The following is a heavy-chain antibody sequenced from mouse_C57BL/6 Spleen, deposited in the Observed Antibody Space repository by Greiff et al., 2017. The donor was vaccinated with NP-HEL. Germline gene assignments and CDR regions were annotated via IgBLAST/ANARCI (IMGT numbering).Heavy chain of an antibody. D-gene: IGHD1-1*01. CDR1: GYTFTEYT. J-gene: IGHJ1*03. Sequence: QVQLQQSGAELVKPGASVKLSCKASGYTFTEYTIHWVKQRSGQGLEWIGGFYPGSGSIKYNEKFKDKATLTADKSSSTVYMELSRVTSEDSAVYYCARHGYYYGSSHWYFDVWGTGTTVTVSS. CDR2: FYPGSGSI. CDR3: ARHGYYYGSSHWYFDV. V-gene: IGHV1-62-2*01.